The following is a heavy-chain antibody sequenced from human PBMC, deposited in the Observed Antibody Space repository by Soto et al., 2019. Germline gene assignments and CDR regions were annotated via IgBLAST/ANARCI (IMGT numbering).Heavy chain of an antibody. CDR3: ARDDHVYYDFWSGYQGYYYYYMDV. V-gene: IGHV1-18*01. CDR2: ISAYNGNT. CDR1: GYTFTSYG. Sequence: ASVKVSCKASGYTFTSYGISWVRQAPGQGLEWMGWISAYNGNTNYAQKPQGRVTMTTDTSTSTAYMELRSLRSDDTAVYYCARDDHVYYDFWSGYQGYYYYYMDVWGKGTTVTVSS. J-gene: IGHJ6*03. D-gene: IGHD3-3*01.